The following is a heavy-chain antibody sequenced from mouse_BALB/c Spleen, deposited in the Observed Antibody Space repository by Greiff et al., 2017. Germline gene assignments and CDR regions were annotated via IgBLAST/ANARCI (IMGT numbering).Heavy chain of an antibody. J-gene: IGHJ1*01. CDR1: GFNIKDSY. CDR3: ARSGGSSGWYIDV. V-gene: IGHV14-3*02. D-gene: IGHD1-1*01. Sequence: EVKLMESGAELVKPGASVKLSCTASGFNIKDSYMYWVKQRPEQGLEWIGRIDPANGNTKYDPKFQGKATITADTSYNTAYLQLSSLTSEDTAVYDCARSGGSSGWYIDVWGAGTTVTVSS. CDR2: IDPANGNT.